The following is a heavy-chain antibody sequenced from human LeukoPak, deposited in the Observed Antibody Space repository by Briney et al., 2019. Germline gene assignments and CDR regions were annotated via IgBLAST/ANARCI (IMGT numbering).Heavy chain of an antibody. CDR1: GFTFSSYA. CDR2: ISGSGGST. Sequence: PGGSLRLSCAASGFTFSSYAMSWVRQAPGKGLEWVSSISGSGGSTYYADSVKGRFTISRDNSKNMLYLQMNSLRAEDTAVYYCVGARRHLVHGPLDYGGQGTLVTVSS. CDR3: VGARRHLVHGPLDY. J-gene: IGHJ4*02. D-gene: IGHD6-13*01. V-gene: IGHV3-23*01.